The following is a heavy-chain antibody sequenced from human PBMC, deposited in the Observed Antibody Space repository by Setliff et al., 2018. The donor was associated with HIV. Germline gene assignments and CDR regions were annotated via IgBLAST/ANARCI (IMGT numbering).Heavy chain of an antibody. CDR2: IYHDGST. CDR3: ARRDLTSAPT. V-gene: IGHV4-39*02. CDR1: GDSFSTGFHY. D-gene: IGHD3-10*01. J-gene: IGHJ5*02. Sequence: PSETLSLTCTVSGDSFSTGFHYWVWIRQPPGKGLEWVGGIYHDGSTYYSPSLKSRVTISADTSKNHFSLRLNSATAADTAVYYCARRDLTSAPTWGQGTLVSVSS.